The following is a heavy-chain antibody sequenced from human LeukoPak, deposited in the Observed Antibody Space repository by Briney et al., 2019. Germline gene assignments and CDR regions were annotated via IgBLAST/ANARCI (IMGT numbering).Heavy chain of an antibody. D-gene: IGHD1-26*01. J-gene: IGHJ3*02. CDR2: ISSSSSYI. CDR3: ARGGSYWPFDI. V-gene: IGHV3-21*01. Sequence: GGSLRLSCAASGFTFSSYSMNWVRQAPGKGLEWVSSISSSSSYIYYADSVKGRFTISRDNAKNSLYLQMHSLRAEDTAVYYCARGGSYWPFDIWGQGTMVTVSS. CDR1: GFTFSSYS.